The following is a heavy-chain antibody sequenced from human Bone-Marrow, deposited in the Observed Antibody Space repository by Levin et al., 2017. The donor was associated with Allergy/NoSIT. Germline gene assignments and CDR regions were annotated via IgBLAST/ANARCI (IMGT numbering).Heavy chain of an antibody. J-gene: IGHJ3*02. D-gene: IGHD1-1*01. CDR3: ARDLSGGLPDAFDI. V-gene: IGHV1-46*01. CDR1: GYSFTSHY. Sequence: ASVKVSCKASGYSFTSHYLHWVRQAPGQGLEWMAIINPRGGSTTYAQKSQGRVTMTSDTSTSTVYMELSSLRSDDTAVYYCARDLSGGLPDAFDIWGQGTIVSVSS. CDR2: INPRGGST.